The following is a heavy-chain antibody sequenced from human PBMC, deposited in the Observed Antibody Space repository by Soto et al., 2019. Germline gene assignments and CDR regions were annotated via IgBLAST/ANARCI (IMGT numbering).Heavy chain of an antibody. V-gene: IGHV1-8*01. D-gene: IGHD3-3*01. Sequence: QVQLVQSGAEVKKPGASVKVSCKASGYTFTSYDINWVRQATGQGLEGMGWMNPNSGNTGYAQKFQGKVPMTRNTSISTAYMELSSLRSEDTAVYYCARGITIFGVVPGWGQGTLVTVSS. CDR2: MNPNSGNT. CDR1: GYTFTSYD. CDR3: ARGITIFGVVPG. J-gene: IGHJ4*02.